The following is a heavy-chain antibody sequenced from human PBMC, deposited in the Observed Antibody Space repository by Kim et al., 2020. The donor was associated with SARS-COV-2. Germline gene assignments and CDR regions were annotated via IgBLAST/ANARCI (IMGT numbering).Heavy chain of an antibody. V-gene: IGHV3-23*01. CDR3: ARWVHPGHFDY. CDR2: LSTIGGTT. CDR1: GFTFNTYA. J-gene: IGHJ4*02. Sequence: GGSLRLSCAATGFTFNTYAMSWVRQAPGKGLEWVSSLSTIGGTTYPADSVKGRFTISSDGSKDSLYLQINSLRAEDAAVYYCARWVHPGHFDYWGQGTLVTVS.